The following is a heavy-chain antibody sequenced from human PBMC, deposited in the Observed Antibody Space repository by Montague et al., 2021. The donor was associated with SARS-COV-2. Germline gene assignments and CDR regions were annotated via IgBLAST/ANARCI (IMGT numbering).Heavy chain of an antibody. D-gene: IGHD5-18*01. CDR2: IYYSGST. J-gene: IGHJ3*02. V-gene: IGHV4-59*01. CDR1: GGSISSYY. Sequence: SETLSLTCTVSGGSISSYYWSRIRQPPGKGLEWIGYIYYSGSTNYNPSLKSRVTISLDTSKNQFSLKLNSVTAADTAVYYCARGSHGPDAFDIWGQGTMVTVSS. CDR3: ARGSHGPDAFDI.